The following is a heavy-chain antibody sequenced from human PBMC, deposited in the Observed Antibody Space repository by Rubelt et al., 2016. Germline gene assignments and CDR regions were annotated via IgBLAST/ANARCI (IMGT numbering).Heavy chain of an antibody. V-gene: IGHV3-23*04. J-gene: IGHJ4*02. CDR1: GFTFSDYY. D-gene: IGHD3-16*01. CDR3: AKPSGGASHNLDS. CDR2: VKAGGSRT. Sequence: EVQLVESGGGLVKPGGSLRLSCAASGFTFSDYYMYWIRQAPGKGLEWVSTVKAGGSRTFYAESVEGRFTISRDNSKNTLFLQMSSLRAEDTATYYCAKPSGGASHNLDSWGQGTLVTVSS.